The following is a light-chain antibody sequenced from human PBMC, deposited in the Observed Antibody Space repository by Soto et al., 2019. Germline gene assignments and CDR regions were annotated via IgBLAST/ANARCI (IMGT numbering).Light chain of an antibody. CDR3: TSYTPSSTYV. J-gene: IGLJ1*01. V-gene: IGLV2-14*01. CDR2: AVS. CDR1: SSDVGNYDY. Sequence: QSALTQPASVSGSPGQSITISCTGTSSDVGNYDYVSWYQQYPGKAPGLMIYAVSRRPSGISDRFSGSKSGNTASLTISGLQAEDEADYYCTSYTPSSTYVFGTGTKLTVL.